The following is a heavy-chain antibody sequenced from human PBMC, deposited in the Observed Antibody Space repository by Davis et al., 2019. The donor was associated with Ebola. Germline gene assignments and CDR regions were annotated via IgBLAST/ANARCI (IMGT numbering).Heavy chain of an antibody. V-gene: IGHV1-2*02. Sequence: ASVKVSCKASGYTFTGYYMHWVRQAPGQGLEWMGWINPNSGGTNYAQKFQGRVTMTRDTSSSTAYMELSRLRSDDTAVYYCARSYYDILTGYPHYYYYGMDVWGQGTTVTVSS. D-gene: IGHD3-9*01. CDR2: INPNSGGT. CDR1: GYTFTGYY. CDR3: ARSYYDILTGYPHYYYYGMDV. J-gene: IGHJ6*02.